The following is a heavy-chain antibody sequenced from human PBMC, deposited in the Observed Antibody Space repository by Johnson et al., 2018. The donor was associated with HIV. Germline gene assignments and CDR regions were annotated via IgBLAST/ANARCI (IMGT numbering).Heavy chain of an antibody. CDR1: GFTFSTYA. J-gene: IGHJ3*02. CDR3: AKDRMYDYGDYGGAFDI. Sequence: VQLVESGGGLVQPGGSLRLSCAASGFTFSTYAMSWVRQAPGKGLEWVSAISGSGGSTYYAASVKGRFTISRDNSKNTLYLQMNSLRAEDTAVYYCAKDRMYDYGDYGGAFDIWGQGTMVTVSS. V-gene: IGHV3-23*04. D-gene: IGHD4-17*01. CDR2: ISGSGGST.